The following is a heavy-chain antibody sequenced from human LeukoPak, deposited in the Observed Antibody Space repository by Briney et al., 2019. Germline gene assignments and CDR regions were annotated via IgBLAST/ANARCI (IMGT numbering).Heavy chain of an antibody. CDR1: RFIFSTYI. J-gene: IGHJ4*02. CDR3: AKAAVYHDSCPDS. Sequence: PGGSLRLSCAASRFIFSTYIMSWVRQAPGKGQEWVSSISSSGGSTYYADSVKGRLTISRDNSKNTLYLQVNSLRAADTAVYYCAKAAVYHDSCPDSWGQGTLVTVSS. V-gene: IGHV3-23*01. CDR2: ISSSGGST. D-gene: IGHD5/OR15-5a*01.